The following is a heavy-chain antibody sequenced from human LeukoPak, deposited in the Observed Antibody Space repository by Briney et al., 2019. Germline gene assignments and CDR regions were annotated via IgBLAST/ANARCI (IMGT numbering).Heavy chain of an antibody. CDR1: GGSISNSRDY. CDR2: IYYSGST. V-gene: IGHV4-39*07. D-gene: IGHD2-15*01. CDR3: ASAERYCSGGNCPYFFDC. J-gene: IGHJ4*02. Sequence: PSETLSLTCTVSGGSISNSRDYWAWIRQPPGKGLEWIANIYYSGSTYYSPSLKSRVTISVDTSKNQFSLKLSSVTAADTAVYYCASAERYCSGGNCPYFFDCWGQGTLVTVSS.